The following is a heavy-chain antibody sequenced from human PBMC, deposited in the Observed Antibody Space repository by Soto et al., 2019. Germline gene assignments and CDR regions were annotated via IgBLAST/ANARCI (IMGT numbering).Heavy chain of an antibody. CDR1: GGSISSSY. CDR3: ATSGGGYCSSTSCYWMAFDI. Sequence: SETLSLTCTVSGGSISSSYWSWIRQPPGKGLEWIGYIYYSGSTNYNPSLKSRVTISVDTSKNQFSLKLSSVTAADTAVYYCATSGGGYCSSTSCYWMAFDIWGQGTMVTVSS. CDR2: IYYSGST. V-gene: IGHV4-59*08. D-gene: IGHD2-2*01. J-gene: IGHJ3*02.